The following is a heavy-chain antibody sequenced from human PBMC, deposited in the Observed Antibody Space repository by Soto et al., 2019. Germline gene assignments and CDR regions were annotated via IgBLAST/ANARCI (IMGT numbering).Heavy chain of an antibody. CDR1: DFSLSPYW. CDR3: ARDLGGPDY. J-gene: IGHJ4*02. D-gene: IGHD3-16*01. Sequence: PGGPLRLSCAASDFSLSPYWMHWVRQVPGRGLEWVARLSSDGFGAAYADSVKGRFFISRDIARNTPSLQMNSLRADDTAVYYCARDLGGPDYWGRGTSVTVSS. V-gene: IGHV3-74*03. CDR2: LSSDGFGA.